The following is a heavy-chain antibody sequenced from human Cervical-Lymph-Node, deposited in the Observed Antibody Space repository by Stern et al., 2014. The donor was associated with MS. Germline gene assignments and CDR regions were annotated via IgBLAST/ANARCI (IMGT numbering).Heavy chain of an antibody. Sequence: VQLVESGGGVVQQGRSLRLSCAGSGFTFSTYGMHSVRQAPGKGLEWGALISHDGSKKYYVDSVKGRFTISRDNSKNTMYVHMNSLRDEDTAVYYCAKDRGSGWSLDNWGQGTLVIVSS. J-gene: IGHJ4*02. CDR3: AKDRGSGWSLDN. D-gene: IGHD6-19*01. V-gene: IGHV3-30*18. CDR1: GFTFSTYG. CDR2: ISHDGSKK.